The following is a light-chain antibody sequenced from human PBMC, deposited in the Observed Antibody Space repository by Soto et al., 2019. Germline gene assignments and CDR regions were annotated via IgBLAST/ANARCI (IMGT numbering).Light chain of an antibody. J-gene: IGLJ1*01. V-gene: IGLV2-14*01. CDR3: SSYTSSSTLLYV. CDR1: SSDVGGYNY. Sequence: QSALTQPASVSGSPGQSITISCTGTSSDVGGYNYVSWYQQHPGKAPKLMIYDVSNRPSGVSNRFSGSKSGNTASLTNSGLQAEDEADYYCSSYTSSSTLLYVFGTGTKLTVL. CDR2: DVS.